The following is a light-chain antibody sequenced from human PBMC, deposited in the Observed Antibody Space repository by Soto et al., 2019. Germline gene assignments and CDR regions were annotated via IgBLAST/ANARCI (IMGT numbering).Light chain of an antibody. J-gene: IGKJ4*01. CDR1: QSISKN. CDR2: GAS. Sequence: EIVMTQSPATLSVSPGERATLSCRASQSISKNLAWYQQKPGQTPRLLIYGASTRATGIPARFSGSGSGTEFTLTISSLQSEDFAVYYCQRYNDWPLTFGGGTKVEI. V-gene: IGKV3-15*01. CDR3: QRYNDWPLT.